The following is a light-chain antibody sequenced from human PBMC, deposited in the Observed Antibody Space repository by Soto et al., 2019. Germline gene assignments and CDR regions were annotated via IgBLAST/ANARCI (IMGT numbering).Light chain of an antibody. Sequence: EIVLTQSPCTLSLSPGERATLSCRASQSVSSSYLAWYQQKPGQAPRLLIYGASSGATGIPDRFSGSGSGTDFTLTISRLEPEDFAVYYCQQYGSSPLTFGQGTKVDIK. J-gene: IGKJ1*01. CDR1: QSVSSSY. V-gene: IGKV3-20*01. CDR3: QQYGSSPLT. CDR2: GAS.